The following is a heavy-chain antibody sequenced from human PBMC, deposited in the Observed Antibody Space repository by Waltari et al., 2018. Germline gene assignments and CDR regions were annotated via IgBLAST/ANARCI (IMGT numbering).Heavy chain of an antibody. J-gene: IGHJ4*02. CDR3: ARLYYSNYAPGFDY. CDR2: IYHSGST. CDR1: GGSISSSNW. Sequence: LTCAVSGGSISSSNWWSWVRQPPGKGLEWIGEIYHSGSTNYNPSLKSRVTISVDKSKNQFSLKLSSVTAADTAVYYCARLYYSNYAPGFDYWGQGTLVTVSS. V-gene: IGHV4-4*02. D-gene: IGHD4-4*01.